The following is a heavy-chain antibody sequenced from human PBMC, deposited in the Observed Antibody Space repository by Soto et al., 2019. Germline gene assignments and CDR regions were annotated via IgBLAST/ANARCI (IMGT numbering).Heavy chain of an antibody. J-gene: IGHJ4*02. Sequence: PSETLSLTCAVYGGSFSGYYWSWIRQPPGKGLEWIGEINHSGSTNYTPSLKSRVTISVDTSKNQFSLKLTSVTAADTAVYYCARLGYYSSTRGYPYYWGRGTLVTVSS. V-gene: IGHV4-34*01. CDR1: GGSFSGYY. CDR2: INHSGST. CDR3: ARLGYYSSTRGYPYY. D-gene: IGHD2-2*01.